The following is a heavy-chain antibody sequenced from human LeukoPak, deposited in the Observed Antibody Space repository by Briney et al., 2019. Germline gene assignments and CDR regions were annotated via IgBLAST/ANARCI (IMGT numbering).Heavy chain of an antibody. CDR3: ARLRDDNTGWYYFDS. Sequence: SETLSLTCNVSGASISSGRYYWGWVRQAPGKGLERIGTMYYSGSTYYSPSLKSRATVSVDTSKNQFSLNLTSVTAADTALYYCARLRDDNTGWYYFDSWGQGTLVTVSS. V-gene: IGHV4-39*01. CDR2: MYYSGST. J-gene: IGHJ4*02. CDR1: GASISSGRYY. D-gene: IGHD6-19*01.